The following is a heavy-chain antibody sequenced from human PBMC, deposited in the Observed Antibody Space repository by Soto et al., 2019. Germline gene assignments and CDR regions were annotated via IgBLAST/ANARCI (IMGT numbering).Heavy chain of an antibody. Sequence: GALRLSCAASGFTFSSYAMSWVRQAPGKGLEWVSAISGSGGSTYYADSVKGRFTISRDNSKNTLYLQMNSLRAEYTAVYYCAKDSSGYYYVWFDPRGQGNLLTVSS. V-gene: IGHV3-23*01. CDR2: ISGSGGST. CDR1: GFTFSSYA. CDR3: AKDSSGYYYVWFDP. J-gene: IGHJ5*02. D-gene: IGHD3-22*01.